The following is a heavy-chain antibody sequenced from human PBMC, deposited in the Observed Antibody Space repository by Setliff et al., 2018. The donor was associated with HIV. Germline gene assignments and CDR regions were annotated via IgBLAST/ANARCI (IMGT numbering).Heavy chain of an antibody. D-gene: IGHD3-22*01. CDR3: ARGLSFYDPGGFDY. CDR2: IHGTGTS. V-gene: IGHV4-59*10. CDR1: GGSFSGYA. J-gene: IGHJ4*02. Sequence: SETLSLTCAVYGGSFSGYAWSWIRQPAGKGLEWVGHIHGTGTSNYNPSLKSRVTISFDTSRNQFSLKLSSVTAADTAVYYCARGLSFYDPGGFDYWGQGTLVTVSS.